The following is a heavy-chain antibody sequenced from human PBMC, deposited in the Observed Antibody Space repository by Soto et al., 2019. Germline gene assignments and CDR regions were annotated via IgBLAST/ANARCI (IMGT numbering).Heavy chain of an antibody. V-gene: IGHV4-59*08. D-gene: IGHD2-8*01. J-gene: IGHJ6*03. CDR2: THYSGGA. CDR1: GGSFSDYY. Sequence: QVQLHESGPGLVKPSETLSLTCTVSGGSFSDYYWSWIRQPPGKGLEWVGYTHYSGGAIYSPSLKSRVIMSVATSKQQISLRLNSVTAADTAVYYCASGRPSTDCSSGVCYPVAGYFYMDVWGKGTVVSVSS. CDR3: ASGRPSTDCSSGVCYPVAGYFYMDV.